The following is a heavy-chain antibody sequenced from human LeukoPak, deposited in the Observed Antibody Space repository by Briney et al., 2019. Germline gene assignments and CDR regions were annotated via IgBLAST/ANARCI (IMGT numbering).Heavy chain of an antibody. V-gene: IGHV3-66*04. D-gene: IGHD3-22*01. Sequence: GGSLRLSCEASGFTFNAFSMIWVRQAPGKGLEWVSVIYSGGSTYYADSVKGRFTISRDNSKNTLYLQMNSLRAEDTAVYYCAKRDGSGHYLFDYWGQGTLVTVSS. J-gene: IGHJ4*02. CDR2: IYSGGST. CDR3: AKRDGSGHYLFDY. CDR1: GFTFNAFS.